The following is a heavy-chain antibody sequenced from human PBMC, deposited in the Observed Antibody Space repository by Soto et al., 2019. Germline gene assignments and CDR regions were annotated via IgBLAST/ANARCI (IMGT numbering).Heavy chain of an antibody. CDR3: ARVKVTMVRAQRAFDI. Sequence: ASVKVSCKASGYTLTSYDINWVRQATGQGLEWMGWMNPNSGNTGYAQKFQGRVTMTRNTSISTAYMELSSLRSEDTAVYYCARVKVTMVRAQRAFDIWGQGTMVTVSS. CDR1: GYTLTSYD. V-gene: IGHV1-8*01. J-gene: IGHJ3*02. D-gene: IGHD3-10*01. CDR2: MNPNSGNT.